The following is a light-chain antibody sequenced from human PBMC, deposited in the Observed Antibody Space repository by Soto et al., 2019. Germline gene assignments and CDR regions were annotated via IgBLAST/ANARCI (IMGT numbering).Light chain of an antibody. CDR2: GVS. CDR1: QSVSSSY. J-gene: IGKJ1*01. CDR3: QQYGSSPRT. Sequence: EIVLTQSPGTLSLSPGERATLSCRASQSVSSSYLAWYQQKPGQAPRLLIYGVSSRATGVPARFSGSGSGTDFSLTISRLEAEDFAVYYCQQYGSSPRTFGQGTKVDIK. V-gene: IGKV3-20*01.